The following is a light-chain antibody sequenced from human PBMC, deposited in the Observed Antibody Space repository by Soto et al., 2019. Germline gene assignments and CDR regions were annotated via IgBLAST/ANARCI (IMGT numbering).Light chain of an antibody. V-gene: IGLV2-11*01. CDR1: SSYIGPYNH. J-gene: IGLJ1*01. CDR3: SSYAGNYIYV. CDR2: AVS. Sequence: QSALTQPRSVSGSPGQSVTISCTRTSSYIGPYNHVAWYQQLPGKAPKLIIFAVSKRPSGVPDRFSGSKSGNTAPLTISGLQAEDEADYYCSSYAGNYIYVFATGTKLTVL.